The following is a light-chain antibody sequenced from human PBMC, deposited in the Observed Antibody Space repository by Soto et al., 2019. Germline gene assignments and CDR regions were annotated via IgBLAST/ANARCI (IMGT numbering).Light chain of an antibody. Sequence: DIQMTQSPPTLSASVGDRVTITCRASQGISTWLAWYQQKPGKAPKLLIHKASTLESGVPSRFSGSGSGTEFTLTISSLQPDDFATYYCQQYNSYWTFGQGTKVEIK. CDR2: KAS. CDR3: QQYNSYWT. CDR1: QGISTW. V-gene: IGKV1-5*03. J-gene: IGKJ1*01.